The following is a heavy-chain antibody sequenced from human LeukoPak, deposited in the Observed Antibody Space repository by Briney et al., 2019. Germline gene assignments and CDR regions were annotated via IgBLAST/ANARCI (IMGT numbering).Heavy chain of an antibody. J-gene: IGHJ4*02. Sequence: GGSLRLSCAASGFIFSAYEMNWVRQAPGKGLEWVSYISSSGSTIYYTDSVKGRFTISRDNAKKSLYLQTNSLRAEDTAVYYCARVYSSGWSYWGQGTLVTVSS. CDR2: ISSSGSTI. V-gene: IGHV3-48*03. CDR3: ARVYSSGWSY. D-gene: IGHD6-19*01. CDR1: GFIFSAYE.